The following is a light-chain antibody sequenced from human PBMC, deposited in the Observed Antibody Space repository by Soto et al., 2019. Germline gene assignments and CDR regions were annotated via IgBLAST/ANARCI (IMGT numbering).Light chain of an antibody. CDR3: QTWGTGINSV. V-gene: IGLV4-69*01. CDR2: LNSDGSH. CDR1: TGHSTYA. Sequence: QPVLTQSPSASASLGASVRLTCTLSTGHSTYAVAWHQQQPEKGPRYLMDLNSDGSHNKGDGIPDRFSGSSSGAERYLTISSLQSEDEADYYCQTWGTGINSVFGGGTKVTVL. J-gene: IGLJ3*02.